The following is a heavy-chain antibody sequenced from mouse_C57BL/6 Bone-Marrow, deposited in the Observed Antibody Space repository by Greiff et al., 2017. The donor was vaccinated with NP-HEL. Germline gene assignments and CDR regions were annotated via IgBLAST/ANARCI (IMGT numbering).Heavy chain of an antibody. D-gene: IGHD1-1*01. V-gene: IGHV5-4*03. Sequence: EVQRVESGGGLVKPGGSLKLSCAASGFTFSSYAMSWVRQTPEKRLEWVATISDGGSYTYYPDNVKGRSTLTRDNAKNNLYLQMSQLKSEDTAMYYCAKRTITTVVFDYWGEGTTLTVSS. J-gene: IGHJ2*01. CDR1: GFTFSSYA. CDR3: AKRTITTVVFDY. CDR2: ISDGGSYT.